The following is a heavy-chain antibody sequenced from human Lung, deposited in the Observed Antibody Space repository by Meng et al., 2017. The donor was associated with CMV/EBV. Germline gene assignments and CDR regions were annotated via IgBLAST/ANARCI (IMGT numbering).Heavy chain of an antibody. D-gene: IGHD6-19*01. Sequence: GRLVWSGAEVEKPGASVRVSFKASGYTFTHHGISWIRQAPGQGLEWMGWISCYNGDTNYAQKLQGRVTMTTDTSTNTAYMDLRGLRSDDTAVYYCARDPSNTSGRYAYFDYWGQGTLVTVSS. V-gene: IGHV1-18*01. CDR2: ISCYNGDT. CDR3: ARDPSNTSGRYAYFDY. CDR1: GYTFTHHG. J-gene: IGHJ4*02.